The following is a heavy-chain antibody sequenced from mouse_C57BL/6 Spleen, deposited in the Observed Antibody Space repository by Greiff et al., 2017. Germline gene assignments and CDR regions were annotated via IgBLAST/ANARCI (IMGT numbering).Heavy chain of an antibody. D-gene: IGHD2-2*01. V-gene: IGHV1-63*01. Sequence: VQVVESGAELVRPGTSVKMSCKASGYTFTNYWIGWAKQRPGHGLEWIGDIYPGGGYTNYNEKFKGKATLTADKSSSTAYMQFSSLTSEDSAIYYCARKGGYHGYFDVWGTGTTVTVSS. J-gene: IGHJ1*03. CDR3: ARKGGYHGYFDV. CDR1: GYTFTNYW. CDR2: IYPGGGYT.